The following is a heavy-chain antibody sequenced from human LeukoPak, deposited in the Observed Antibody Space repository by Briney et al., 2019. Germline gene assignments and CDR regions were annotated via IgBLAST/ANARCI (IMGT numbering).Heavy chain of an antibody. D-gene: IGHD3-10*01. CDR2: IIPIFGTA. CDR1: GCTFSSYA. V-gene: IGHV1-69*06. J-gene: IGHJ6*04. Sequence: VQVSCKGTGCTFSSYAISWVGQAPGQGLEWMGGIIPIFGTANYAQKFHGRVTITADKSTSTAYMELSSLRSEDTAVYYCARETLSGSNSGMDVWGKGTTVTVSS. CDR3: ARETLSGSNSGMDV.